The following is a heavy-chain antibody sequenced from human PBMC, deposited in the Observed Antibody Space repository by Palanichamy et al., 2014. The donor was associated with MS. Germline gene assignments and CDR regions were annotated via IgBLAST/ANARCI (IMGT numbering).Heavy chain of an antibody. CDR2: IVADSGNT. CDR1: GLSFSNSA. D-gene: IGHD2-15*01. CDR3: AGGNFHPLLRFDS. J-gene: IGHJ4*02. Sequence: QMQLEQSGPELKKPGTSVKVSCRASGLSFSNSAVQWVRQARGQRLEWIGWIVADSGNTNYAQKFEERVTMTIDMSTSIAYMVLTSLRSEDTAIYFCAGGNFHPLLRFDSWGQGTLVTVSS. V-gene: IGHV1-58*01.